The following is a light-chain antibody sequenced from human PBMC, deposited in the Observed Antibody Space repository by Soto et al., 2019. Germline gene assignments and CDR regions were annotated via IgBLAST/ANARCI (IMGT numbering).Light chain of an antibody. CDR1: QGISSNY. V-gene: IGKV3-20*01. J-gene: IGKJ1*01. CDR3: QLYGSSPPWT. Sequence: EIVLTQSPGTLSLSPGERATLSCRASQGISSNYLAWYQQKPGQAPSLLIYGASSRAIDIPDRFSGSGSGTDFTLTISRLEPDDFAVYYCQLYGSSPPWTFGQGTKVEIK. CDR2: GAS.